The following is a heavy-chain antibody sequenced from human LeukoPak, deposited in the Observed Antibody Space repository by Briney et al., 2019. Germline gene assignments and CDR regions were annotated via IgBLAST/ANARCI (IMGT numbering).Heavy chain of an antibody. V-gene: IGHV6-1*01. J-gene: IGHJ3*02. CDR3: ARALGRKAFDI. CDR1: GDSVSSNSAA. CDR2: TYYRSKWYN. Sequence: SQTLSLTCAISGDSVSSNSAAWNWMRQPPSRGLEWLGRTYYRSKWYNDYAVSVKSRITINPDTSKNQFSLQLNSVTPEDTAVYYCARALGRKAFDIWGQGTMVTVSS. D-gene: IGHD7-27*01.